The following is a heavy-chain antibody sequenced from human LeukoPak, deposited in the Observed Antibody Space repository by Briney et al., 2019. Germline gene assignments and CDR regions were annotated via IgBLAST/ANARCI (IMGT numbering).Heavy chain of an antibody. V-gene: IGHV4-59*08. D-gene: IGHD6-13*01. CDR3: ARRSGTSSSCFDP. J-gene: IGHJ5*02. CDR2: IYYSGST. Sequence: SETLSLTCTVSGGSISSYYLSWIRQPPGKGLEWIGYIYYSGSTNYNPSLKSRVTISVDTSKNQFSLKLSSVTAADTAVYYCARRSGTSSSCFDPWGQGTLVTVSS. CDR1: GGSISSYY.